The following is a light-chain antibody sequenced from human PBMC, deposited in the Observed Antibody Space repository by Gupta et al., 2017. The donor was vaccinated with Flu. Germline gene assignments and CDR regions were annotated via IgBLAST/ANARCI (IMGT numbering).Light chain of an antibody. V-gene: IGLV1-51*01. CDR2: DND. CDR1: SSNIGNNY. Sequence: QSVLTQPPSVPAPPGQKVTISCSGSSSNIGNNYVSWYQQLPGTAPKLLIYDNDKRPSGIPDRFSGSKSGTSATLGITGLQTGDEADYYCGTWDSSLSALVFGGGTKLTVL. CDR3: GTWDSSLSALV. J-gene: IGLJ2*01.